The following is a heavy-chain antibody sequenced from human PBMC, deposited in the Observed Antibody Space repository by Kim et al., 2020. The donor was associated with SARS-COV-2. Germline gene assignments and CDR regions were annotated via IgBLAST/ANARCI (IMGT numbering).Heavy chain of an antibody. V-gene: IGHV3-23*01. D-gene: IGHD2-2*01. J-gene: IGHJ6*02. CDR2: ISGSGGST. Sequence: GGSLRLSCAASGFTFSSYAMSWVRQAPGKGLEWVSAISGSGGSTYYADSVKGRFTISRDNSKNTLYLQMNSLRAEDTAVYYCAKASSLGYCSSTSCYGMDVWGQGTTVTVSS. CDR3: AKASSLGYCSSTSCYGMDV. CDR1: GFTFSSYA.